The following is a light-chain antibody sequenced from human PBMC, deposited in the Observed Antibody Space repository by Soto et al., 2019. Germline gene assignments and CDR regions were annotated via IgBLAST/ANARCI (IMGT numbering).Light chain of an antibody. J-gene: IGKJ5*01. CDR2: GAS. Sequence: EILLTHPPITLSLSAGERATLSCRASQSVSSRLAWYQQKPGQAPRLLISGASSRATGIPDRFSGSGSGTDFTLTISRLEPEDFAMYYCQQYVTSAITFGQGTRLEIK. CDR1: QSVSSR. V-gene: IGKV3-20*01. CDR3: QQYVTSAIT.